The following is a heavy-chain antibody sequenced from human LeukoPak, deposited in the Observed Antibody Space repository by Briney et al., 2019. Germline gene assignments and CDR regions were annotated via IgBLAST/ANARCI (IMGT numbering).Heavy chain of an antibody. V-gene: IGHV4-59*10. J-gene: IGHJ3*02. D-gene: IGHD1-14*01. CDR2: FYTSGST. CDR3: ARVYKGYDAFDI. CDR1: GGSFSGYY. Sequence: SETLSLTCAVYGGSFSGYYWSWIRQPAGKGLEWIGRFYTSGSTDYNPSLKSRVIIAVDTSKNQFSLKLTSVTAADTAVYYCARVYKGYDAFDIWGQGTMVTVSS.